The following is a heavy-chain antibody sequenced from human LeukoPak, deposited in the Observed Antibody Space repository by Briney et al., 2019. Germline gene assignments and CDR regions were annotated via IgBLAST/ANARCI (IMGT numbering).Heavy chain of an antibody. Sequence: GRSLRRSCAASGFTFSSYGMHWVRQAPGKGLEWVAVIWYDGSNKYYADSVKGRFTISRDNSKNTLYLQMNSLRAEDTAVYYCARDIAAAGSRYYYYGMDVWGQGTTVTVSS. CDR1: GFTFSSYG. CDR3: ARDIAAAGSRYYYYGMDV. CDR2: IWYDGSNK. V-gene: IGHV3-33*01. D-gene: IGHD6-13*01. J-gene: IGHJ6*02.